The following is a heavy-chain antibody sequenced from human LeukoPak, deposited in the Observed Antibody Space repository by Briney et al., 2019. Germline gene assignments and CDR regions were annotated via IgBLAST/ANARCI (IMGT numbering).Heavy chain of an antibody. V-gene: IGHV3-23*01. D-gene: IGHD4-17*01. CDR3: AKDQNTVATAPFDY. CDR2: INSVGST. CDR1: GFTFSSSA. Sequence: PGGSLRLSCAASGFTFSSSAMSWVRQAPGKGLEWVSAINSVGSTYYGDSVRGRFTISRDNSKNVLHLQMNSLRAEDTALYYCAKDQNTVATAPFDYWGLGTLVTVSS. J-gene: IGHJ4*02.